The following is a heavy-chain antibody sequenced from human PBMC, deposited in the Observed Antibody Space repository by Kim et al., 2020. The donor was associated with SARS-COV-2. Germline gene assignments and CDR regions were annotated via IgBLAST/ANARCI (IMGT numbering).Heavy chain of an antibody. D-gene: IGHD2-2*01. CDR2: ISAYNGNT. V-gene: IGHV1-18*01. Sequence: ASVKVSCKASGYTFTSYGISWVRQAPGQGLEWMGWISAYNGNTNYAQKLQGRVTMTTDTSTSTAYMELRSLRSDDTAVYYCARDRDCSSTSCYDENWFDPWGQGTLVTVSS. CDR1: GYTFTSYG. J-gene: IGHJ5*02. CDR3: ARDRDCSSTSCYDENWFDP.